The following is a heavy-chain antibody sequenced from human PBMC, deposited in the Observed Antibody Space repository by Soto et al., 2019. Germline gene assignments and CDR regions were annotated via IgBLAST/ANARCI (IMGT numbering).Heavy chain of an antibody. J-gene: IGHJ5*02. CDR1: GFTFSSYG. V-gene: IGHV3-30*18. CDR3: AKDRFDP. Sequence: VQLVESGGGVVQPGRSLRLSCAASGFTFSSYGMHWVRQAPGKGLEWVAVISYDGSNKYYADSVKGRFTISRDNSKNTLYLQMNSLRAEDTAVYYCAKDRFDPWGQGTLVTVSS. CDR2: ISYDGSNK.